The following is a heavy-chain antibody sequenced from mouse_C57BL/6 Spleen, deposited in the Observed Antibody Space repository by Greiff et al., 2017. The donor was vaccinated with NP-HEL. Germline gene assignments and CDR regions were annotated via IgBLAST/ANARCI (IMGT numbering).Heavy chain of an antibody. CDR2: IDPETGGT. CDR1: GYTFTDYE. D-gene: IGHD2-5*01. V-gene: IGHV1-15*01. J-gene: IGHJ2*01. Sequence: VKLQESGAELVRPGASVTLSCKASGYTFTDYEMHWVKQTPVHGLEWIGAIDPETGGTAYNQKFKGKAILTADKSSSTAYMELRSLTSEDSAVYYCTSGSNHDYWGQGTTLTVSS. CDR3: TSGSNHDY.